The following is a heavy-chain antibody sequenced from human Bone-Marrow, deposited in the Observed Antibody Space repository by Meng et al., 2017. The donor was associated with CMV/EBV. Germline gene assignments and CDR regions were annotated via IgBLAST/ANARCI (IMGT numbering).Heavy chain of an antibody. J-gene: IGHJ4*02. D-gene: IGHD1-26*01. Sequence: ASVKVSCKASGYTLASYGITWVRQAPGHGLEWIGWISTNMGRTRYAQNLQGRVTLTTDTSTGTAYMELRSLRSDDTALYYCARQIVGGLEGYYFDSWGQGTQVTVSS. CDR3: ARQIVGGLEGYYFDS. CDR1: GYTLASYG. CDR2: ISTNMGRT. V-gene: IGHV1-18*01.